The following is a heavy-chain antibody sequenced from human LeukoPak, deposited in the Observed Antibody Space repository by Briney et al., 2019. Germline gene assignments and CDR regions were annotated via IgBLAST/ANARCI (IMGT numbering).Heavy chain of an antibody. Sequence: QPGGSLRLSCAASGFTVSSNYMSWVRQAPGKGLEWVSVHYSGGSTYYADSVKGRFTISRDNSKNTLYLQMNSLRAEDTAVYYCARADYDILTGYEVWYFDYWGQGTLVTVSS. D-gene: IGHD3-9*01. CDR1: GFTVSSNY. CDR3: ARADYDILTGYEVWYFDY. CDR2: HYSGGST. V-gene: IGHV3-66*01. J-gene: IGHJ4*02.